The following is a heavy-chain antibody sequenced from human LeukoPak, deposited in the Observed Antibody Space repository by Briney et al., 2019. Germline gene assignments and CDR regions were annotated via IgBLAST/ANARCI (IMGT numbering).Heavy chain of an antibody. CDR1: GYSISSGYY. J-gene: IGHJ4*02. V-gene: IGHV4-38-2*02. Sequence: SETLSLTCTVSGYSISSGYYWGWIRQPPGKGLEWIGSIYHSGSTYYNPSLKSRVTMSVDTSKNQFSLKLSSVTAADTAVYYCARDSYGSGSSTTDYWGQGTLVTVSS. D-gene: IGHD3-10*01. CDR2: IYHSGST. CDR3: ARDSYGSGSSTTDY.